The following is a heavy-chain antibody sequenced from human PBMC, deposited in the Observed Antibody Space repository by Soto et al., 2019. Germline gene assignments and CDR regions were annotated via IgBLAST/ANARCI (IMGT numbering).Heavy chain of an antibody. CDR2: ISGSGGST. J-gene: IGHJ4*02. D-gene: IGHD6-19*01. CDR3: ARRGIAVAGLDY. V-gene: IGHV3-23*01. CDR1: GFTLSSYA. Sequence: GGSLRLSCAASGFTLSSYAMSWVRQAPGKGLEWVSAISGSGGSTYYADSVKGRFTISRDNSKNTLYLQMNSLRDEDTAVYYCARRGIAVAGLDYWGQGTLVTVSS.